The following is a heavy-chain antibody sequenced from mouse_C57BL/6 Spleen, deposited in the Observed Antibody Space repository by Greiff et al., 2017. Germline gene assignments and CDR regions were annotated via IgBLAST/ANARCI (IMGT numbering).Heavy chain of an antibody. J-gene: IGHJ4*01. CDR2: IDPSDSYT. CDR1: GYTFTSYW. V-gene: IGHV1-69*01. Sequence: VKLQQPGAELVMPGASVKLSCKASGYTFTSYWMHWVKQRPGQGLEWIGEIDPSDSYTNYNQKFKGKSTLTVDKSSSTAYMQLSSLTSEDSAVYYCARGGRGYYAMDYWGQGTSVTVSS. D-gene: IGHD3-3*01. CDR3: ARGGRGYYAMDY.